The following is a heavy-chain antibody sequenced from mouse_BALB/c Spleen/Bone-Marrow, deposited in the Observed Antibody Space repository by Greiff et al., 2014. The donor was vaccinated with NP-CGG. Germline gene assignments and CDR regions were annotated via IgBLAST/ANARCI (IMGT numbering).Heavy chain of an antibody. CDR1: GFHIKDTY. V-gene: IGHV14-3*02. J-gene: IGHJ4*01. Sequence: GQLKGSGAELVKPGASVKLSCTASGFHIKDTYMHWGKQRPGQGLEWIGRIDPANGNTKYDPKFQGKATITADTSSNTAYLQLSSLTSEDTAVYYCARWEYYAMDYWGQGTSVTVSS. CDR3: ARWEYYAMDY. D-gene: IGHD4-1*01. CDR2: IDPANGNT.